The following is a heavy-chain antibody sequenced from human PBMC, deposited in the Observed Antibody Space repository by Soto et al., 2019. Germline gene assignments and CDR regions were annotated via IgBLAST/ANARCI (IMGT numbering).Heavy chain of an antibody. CDR2: IYHNGRT. CDR1: GIPISSYDW. V-gene: IGHV4-4*02. J-gene: IGHJ5*02. D-gene: IGHD3-10*01. CDR3: ARGTLIGSSTRNWFDP. Sequence: QVHLEESGPGLVRPSGTLALICNVSGIPISSYDWWTWVRQTPGKGMEWIGEIYHNGRTNYNPSLKSRVSLSVDKSKKQFSLNLQSLAAADTAVYYCARGTLIGSSTRNWFDPWGPGTQVTVSS.